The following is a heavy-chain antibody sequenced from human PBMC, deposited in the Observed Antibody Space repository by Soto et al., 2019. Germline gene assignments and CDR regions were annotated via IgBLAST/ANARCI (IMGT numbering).Heavy chain of an antibody. CDR3: ARGIGVPAIRSNWFDA. CDR2: INPGGVGT. J-gene: IGHJ5*02. CDR1: GYTFSSYQ. D-gene: IGHD2-2*01. Sequence: GASVKVSCKASGYTFSSYQMHWVRQAPGRGLEWMGTINPGGVGTNYAQIFQDRVTMTRDTSTTTVYMELSSLRSEDTGVYYCARGIGVPAIRSNWFDAWGQGTLVTVSS. V-gene: IGHV1-46*01.